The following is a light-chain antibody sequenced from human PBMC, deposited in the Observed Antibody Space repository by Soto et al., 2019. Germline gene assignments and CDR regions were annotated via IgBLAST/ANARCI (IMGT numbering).Light chain of an antibody. Sequence: QSALTQPPSVSGSPGQSVAISCSGTSSDVGSYNRVSWYQQPPGTAPKLMIYDVSNRPSGVPDRFSGSKSGNTASLTISGLQAEEEADYYCRSFTTSSTYVFGTGTKVTVL. V-gene: IGLV2-18*02. CDR3: RSFTTSSTYV. CDR1: SSDVGSYNR. J-gene: IGLJ1*01. CDR2: DVS.